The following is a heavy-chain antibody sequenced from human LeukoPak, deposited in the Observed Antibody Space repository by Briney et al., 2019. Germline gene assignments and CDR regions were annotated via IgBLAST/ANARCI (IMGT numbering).Heavy chain of an antibody. CDR1: GYTFTDYW. V-gene: IGHV5-51*01. D-gene: IGHD1-26*01. J-gene: IGHJ4*02. CDR2: NPGDSET. CDR3: ARRRDLYSGSYYPFDY. Sequence: GESLKISCKGSGYTFTDYWIGWVRQMPGKGLEWMGINPGDSETRYSPSFQGQVTISADKSISTAYLQWSSLKASDTAMYYCARRRDLYSGSYYPFDYWGQGTLVTVSS.